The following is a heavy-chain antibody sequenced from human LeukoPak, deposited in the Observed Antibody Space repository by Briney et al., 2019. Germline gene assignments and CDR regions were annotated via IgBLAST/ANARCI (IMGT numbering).Heavy chain of an antibody. CDR1: GFTFSSYA. V-gene: IGHV3-30*04. J-gene: IGHJ4*02. D-gene: IGHD3-9*01. Sequence: GGSLRRSCAASGFTFSSYAMHWVRQAPGKGLEWVAVISYDGSNKYYADSVKGRFTISRDNSKNTLYLQMNSLRAEDTAVYYCARGVELTGYSDYWGRGTLVTVSS. CDR3: ARGVELTGYSDY. CDR2: ISYDGSNK.